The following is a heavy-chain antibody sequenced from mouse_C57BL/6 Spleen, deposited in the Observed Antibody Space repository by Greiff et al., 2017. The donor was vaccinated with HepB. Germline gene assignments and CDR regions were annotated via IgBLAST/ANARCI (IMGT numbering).Heavy chain of an antibody. V-gene: IGHV1-53*01. CDR3: ARRGYYGSSYDWYFDV. J-gene: IGHJ1*03. CDR2: INPSTGGT. CDR1: GYTFTSYW. Sequence: QVQLQQPGAELVMPGASVKLSCKASGYTFTSYWMHWVKQRPGQGLEWIGEINPSTGGTTYNQKFKAKATLTVDKSSSTAYMQLKSLTSEDSAVYYCARRGYYGSSYDWYFDVWGTGTTVTVSS. D-gene: IGHD1-1*01.